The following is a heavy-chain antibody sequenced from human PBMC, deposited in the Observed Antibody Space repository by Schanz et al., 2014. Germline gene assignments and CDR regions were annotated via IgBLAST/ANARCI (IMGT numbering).Heavy chain of an antibody. CDR3: ASSRAGYSSSWDFDY. CDR2: IIPSLGLA. Sequence: QVQLVQSGAEVKKPGSPVKVSCKASGGTFSSFGINWVRQAPGQGLEWMGRIIPSLGLAKYEQKFQDKVTITADTSTTTAYMELSGLRSEDTAVYYCASSRAGYSSSWDFDYWGQGTLVTVSS. V-gene: IGHV1-69*02. J-gene: IGHJ4*02. D-gene: IGHD6-13*01. CDR1: GGTFSSFG.